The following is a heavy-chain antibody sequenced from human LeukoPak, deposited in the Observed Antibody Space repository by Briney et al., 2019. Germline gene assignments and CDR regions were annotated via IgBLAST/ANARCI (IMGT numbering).Heavy chain of an antibody. CDR3: ARGRTIFGVVVNFRMGVQYYYNMDV. CDR2: TNQSGST. J-gene: IGHJ6*03. Sequence: NTSETLSLTCVVYGESFSGYYWSWIRQPPGKGLEWIGETNQSGSTNYNPSLKSRVTISVDTSKNQFSLKLTSVTAADTAVYYCARGRTIFGVVVNFRMGVQYYYNMDVWGKGTTVTVSS. D-gene: IGHD3-3*01. V-gene: IGHV4-34*01. CDR1: GESFSGYY.